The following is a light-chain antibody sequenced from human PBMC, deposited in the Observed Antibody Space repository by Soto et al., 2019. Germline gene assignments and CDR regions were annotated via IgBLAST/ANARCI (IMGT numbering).Light chain of an antibody. Sequence: QSALTQPASVSGSPGQSITISCTGTSSDVGGYNYVSWYQQQPGKAPKPMIYDVNNRPSGVSNRFSGSKSGNTASLTISGLQAEDEADYYCSSYTSSSTLVVFGGGTKLTVL. V-gene: IGLV2-14*01. CDR3: SSYTSSSTLVV. CDR2: DVN. CDR1: SSDVGGYNY. J-gene: IGLJ2*01.